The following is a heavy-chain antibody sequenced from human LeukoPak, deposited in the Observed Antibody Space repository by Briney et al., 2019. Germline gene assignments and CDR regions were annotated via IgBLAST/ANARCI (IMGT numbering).Heavy chain of an antibody. CDR2: INPSGGNT. CDR3: TRDLVGDYYFMDV. D-gene: IGHD3-3*01. CDR1: GYTFTDYY. Sequence: AASVKLSCKASGYTFTDYYMHWVRQAPGQGLEWMGIINPSGGNTRYAQKIQGRVTMTRDTSTSTVYMELSSLRSEDTAVYFCTRDLVGDYYFMDVWGEGTTVTVSS. J-gene: IGHJ6*03. V-gene: IGHV1-46*03.